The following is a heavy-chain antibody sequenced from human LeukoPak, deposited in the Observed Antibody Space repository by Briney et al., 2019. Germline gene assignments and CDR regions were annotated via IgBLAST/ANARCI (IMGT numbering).Heavy chain of an antibody. CDR3: ARRAGEYSHPYDY. CDR2: IYSGGNT. V-gene: IGHV3-23*05. Sequence: QPGGSLRLSCAASGFTFSISAMSWVRQAPGKGLEWVSFIYSGGNTHYSDSVKGRFTLSRDNSKNTLYLQMNSLRAEDTAIYYCARRAGEYSHPYDYWGQGTLVTVSS. J-gene: IGHJ4*02. D-gene: IGHD2-15*01. CDR1: GFTFSISA.